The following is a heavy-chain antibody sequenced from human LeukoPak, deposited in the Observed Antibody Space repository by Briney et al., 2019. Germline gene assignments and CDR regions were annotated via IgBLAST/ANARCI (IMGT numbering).Heavy chain of an antibody. CDR1: GFTFSSYS. J-gene: IGHJ4*02. D-gene: IGHD6-13*01. CDR3: ARAGIAAAGTGTDY. CDR2: ISSSSYI. Sequence: GGSLRLSCAASGFTFSSYSMNWVRQAPGKGLEWVSSISSSSYIYYADSVKGRFTISRDNAKNSLYLQMNSLRAEDTAVYYCARAGIAAAGTGTDYWGQGTLVTVSS. V-gene: IGHV3-21*01.